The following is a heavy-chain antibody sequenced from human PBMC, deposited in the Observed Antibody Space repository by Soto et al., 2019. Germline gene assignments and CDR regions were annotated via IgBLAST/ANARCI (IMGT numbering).Heavy chain of an antibody. CDR3: ASNAVDY. D-gene: IGHD2-8*01. V-gene: IGHV1-3*04. J-gene: IGHJ4*02. CDR1: GYIFTNYP. Sequence: QVHFVQSGTEVKKSGASVKVSCKTSGYIFTNYPIHWVRQAPGRGLEWVGWINTGNGTTRYSPRLQGRVSLKTDTSASTVYLDLTSLRFEDTAVYYCASNAVDYWGQGTLVAVSP. CDR2: INTGNGTT.